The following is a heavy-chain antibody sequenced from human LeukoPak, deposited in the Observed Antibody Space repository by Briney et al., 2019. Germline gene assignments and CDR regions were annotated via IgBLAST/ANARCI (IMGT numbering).Heavy chain of an antibody. D-gene: IGHD6-19*01. J-gene: IGHJ3*02. V-gene: IGHV3-48*02. CDR2: IGSSSSTI. CDR1: GFTFSSYS. CDR3: ARDKLEQWLAAVGAFDI. Sequence: PGGSLRLSCAASGFTFSSYSMNWVRQTPGKGLEWVSYIGSSSSTIYYADSVKGRFTISRDNAKNSLYLQMNSLRDEDTAVYYCARDKLEQWLAAVGAFDIWGQGTMVTVSS.